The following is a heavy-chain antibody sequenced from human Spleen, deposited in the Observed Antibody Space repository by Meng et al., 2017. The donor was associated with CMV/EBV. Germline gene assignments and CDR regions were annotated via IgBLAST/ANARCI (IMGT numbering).Heavy chain of an antibody. Sequence: GSLRLSCSVSGGSVSSGSYYWTWIRQPPGKGLEWIGYMYYSGSTNYNPSLKSRVTISVDTSKNEFSLNLSSVTAADTAVYFCARGSGSYYRLTTYYFDYWGQGTLVTVSS. CDR1: GGSVSSGSYY. J-gene: IGHJ4*02. V-gene: IGHV4-61*01. CDR3: ARGSGSYYRLTTYYFDY. D-gene: IGHD3-10*01. CDR2: MYYSGST.